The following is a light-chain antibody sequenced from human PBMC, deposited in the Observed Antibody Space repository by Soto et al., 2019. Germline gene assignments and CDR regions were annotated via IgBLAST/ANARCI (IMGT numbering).Light chain of an antibody. Sequence: IEMTQSPSTLSASVGERVAISCRASQSIGSWLAWYQQKPGKAPRILIYKASSLESGVPSRFSGSGYGTDFTLTISSLQPDDFATYYCQQYNDYSWTFGQGTKVEIK. CDR3: QQYNDYSWT. V-gene: IGKV1-5*03. CDR1: QSIGSW. J-gene: IGKJ1*01. CDR2: KAS.